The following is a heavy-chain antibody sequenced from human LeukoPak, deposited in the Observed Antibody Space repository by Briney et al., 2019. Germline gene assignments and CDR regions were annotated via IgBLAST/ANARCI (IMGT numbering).Heavy chain of an antibody. CDR3: AREPIAAARRAFDI. CDR2: IYYSGST. Sequence: SETLSLTCSVYGGSISSSSYYCGWIRRPRGKGRQWFVNIYYSGSTYYNPSLKSRVTISVDTSKNQFYLELSSVTAADTAVYYCAREPIAAARRAFDIWGQGTMVTVSS. V-gene: IGHV4-39*02. D-gene: IGHD6-13*01. J-gene: IGHJ3*02. CDR1: GGSISSSSYY.